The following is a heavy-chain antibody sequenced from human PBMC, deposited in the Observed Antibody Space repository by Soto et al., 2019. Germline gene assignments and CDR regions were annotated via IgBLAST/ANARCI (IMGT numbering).Heavy chain of an antibody. CDR3: CSPGTYYYDSSGSAHFFDY. CDR1: GFTFSSYA. D-gene: IGHD3-22*01. J-gene: IGHJ4*02. Sequence: GGSLRLSCAASGFTFSSYAMHWVRQAPGKGLEWVAVISYDGSNKYYADSVKGRFTISRDNSKNTLYLQMNSLRAEDTAVYYCCSPGTYYYDSSGSAHFFDYWGQGTLVTVSS. V-gene: IGHV3-30-3*01. CDR2: ISYDGSNK.